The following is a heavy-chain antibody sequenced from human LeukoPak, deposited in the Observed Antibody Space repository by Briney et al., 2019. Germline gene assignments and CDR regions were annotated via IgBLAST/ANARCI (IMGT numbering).Heavy chain of an antibody. CDR2: TCYRSKWYN. CDR3: ARDYCSSTSCHWYFDL. V-gene: IGHV6-1*01. J-gene: IGHJ2*01. CDR1: GDSVSSNSAA. D-gene: IGHD2-2*01. Sequence: SQTLSLTCAISGDSVSSNSAAWSWIRQSPSRGLEWLGRTCYRSKWYNDYAVSVKSRITINPDTSKNQFSLQLKFVTPEDTAVYYCARDYCSSTSCHWYFDLWGRGTLVTVSS.